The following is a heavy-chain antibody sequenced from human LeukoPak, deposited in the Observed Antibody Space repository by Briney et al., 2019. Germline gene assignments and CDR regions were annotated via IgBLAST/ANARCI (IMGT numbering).Heavy chain of an antibody. V-gene: IGHV1-69*04. J-gene: IGHJ4*02. CDR3: AKSGAPGSSGSYYFDC. D-gene: IGHD1-26*01. CDR1: GGTFSSYA. Sequence: SVKVSCKASGGTFSSYAISWVRQAPGQGLEWMRRIIPIFGIANYAQKFQGRVTITADKSTSTAYMELSSLRSEDTAVYYCAKSGAPGSSGSYYFDCWGQGTLVTVSS. CDR2: IIPIFGIA.